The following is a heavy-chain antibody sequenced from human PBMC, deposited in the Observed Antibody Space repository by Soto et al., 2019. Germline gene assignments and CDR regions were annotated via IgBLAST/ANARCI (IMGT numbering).Heavy chain of an antibody. V-gene: IGHV4-61*08. Sequence: KPSETLSLTCRVSGGSVGSGAYYWSWIRQPPGKGLELIGYTLYSGRPIYNTSLQSIQSRVNISVDTSRNQFSLRLTSVTAADTALYYCARHDFYHRTFDXWGQGTLVTVSX. D-gene: IGHD3-3*01. CDR2: TLYSGRP. CDR3: ARHDFYHRTFDX. CDR1: GGSVGSGAYY. J-gene: IGHJ4*03.